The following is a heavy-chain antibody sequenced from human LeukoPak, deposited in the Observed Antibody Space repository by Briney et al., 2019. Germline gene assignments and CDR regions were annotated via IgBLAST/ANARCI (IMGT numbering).Heavy chain of an antibody. CDR1: GYSFTSYW. D-gene: IGHD3-22*01. J-gene: IGHJ3*02. CDR2: IYPGDSDT. CDR3: ARRNTTIVSGGNAFDI. V-gene: IGHV5-51*01. Sequence: GESLKISCKGSGYSFTSYWIGWVRQMPGKGLEWMGIIYPGDSDTRYSPSFQGQVTISADKSISTAYLQWSSLKASDTAMYYCARRNTTIVSGGNAFDIWGQGTMVTVSS.